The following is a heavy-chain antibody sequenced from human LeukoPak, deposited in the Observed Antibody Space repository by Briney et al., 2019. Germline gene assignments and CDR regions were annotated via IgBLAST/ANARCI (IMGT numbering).Heavy chain of an antibody. D-gene: IGHD4-17*01. CDR3: ARGEIDYGDPKPYYYYMDV. Sequence: ASVSVSCKASGYTFTGYYMHWVRQAPGQGLEWMGWINPNSGGTNYAQKFQGRVTMTRDTSISTAYMEVSRLRSDDTAVYYCARGEIDYGDPKPYYYYMDVWGKGTTVTVSS. CDR2: INPNSGGT. CDR1: GYTFTGYY. V-gene: IGHV1-2*02. J-gene: IGHJ6*03.